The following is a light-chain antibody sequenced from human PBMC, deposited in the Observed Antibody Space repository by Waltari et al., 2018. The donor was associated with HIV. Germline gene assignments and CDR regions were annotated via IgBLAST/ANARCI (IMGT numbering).Light chain of an antibody. CDR1: TSNIGRNH. CDR2: RND. J-gene: IGLJ2*01. Sequence: SVLTQPPSASGTPGQRFTISCSGSTSNIGRNHVSWYQHLPGTAPNLLIHRNDQRPSGVPDRFSGSTSGTSASLAISGLRSEDEADYYCVAWDDSLRGVLFGGGTKVAVL. CDR3: VAWDDSLRGVL. V-gene: IGLV1-47*01.